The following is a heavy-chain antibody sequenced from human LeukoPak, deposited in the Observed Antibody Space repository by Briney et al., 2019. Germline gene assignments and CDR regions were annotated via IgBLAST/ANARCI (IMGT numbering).Heavy chain of an antibody. CDR1: GFIFSRYW. CDR3: VRGRYCSSTSCRYFDY. J-gene: IGHJ4*02. Sequence: GGSLRLSCATSGFIFSRYWMSWVRQAPGKGLEWVANINQDESEKNYVDSVKGRFTISRDNAKNSLYLQMNSLRAEDTAVYYCVRGRYCSSTSCRYFDYWGQGTLVTVSS. CDR2: INQDESEK. V-gene: IGHV3-7*01. D-gene: IGHD2-2*01.